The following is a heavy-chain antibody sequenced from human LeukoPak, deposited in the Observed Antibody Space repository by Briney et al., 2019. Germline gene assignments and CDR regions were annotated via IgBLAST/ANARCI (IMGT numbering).Heavy chain of an antibody. D-gene: IGHD3-10*01. CDR2: IYISGST. J-gene: IGHJ6*03. V-gene: IGHV4-4*07. CDR1: GGSISSYY. Sequence: SETLSLTCSVSGGSISSYYWSWIRQPAGKGPEWIGRIYISGSTNYNPSLKSRVTMSVDTSKNQFSLKLSSVTAADTAVYYCARHPSGFGLGESAYYYYYMDVWGKGTTVTISS. CDR3: ARHPSGFGLGESAYYYYYMDV.